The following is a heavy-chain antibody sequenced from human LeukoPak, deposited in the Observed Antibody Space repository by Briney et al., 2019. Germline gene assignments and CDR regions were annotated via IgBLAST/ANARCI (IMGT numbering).Heavy chain of an antibody. J-gene: IGHJ4*02. CDR2: ISWNSGSI. Sequence: GGSLRLSCAASGFTFDDYAMHWVRQAPGKGLEWVSGISWNSGSIGYADSVKGRFTISRDNAKNSLYLQMNSLRAEDTDLYYCAKASTRTTVTTSLDYWGQGTLVTVSS. D-gene: IGHD4-17*01. V-gene: IGHV3-9*01. CDR1: GFTFDDYA. CDR3: AKASTRTTVTTSLDY.